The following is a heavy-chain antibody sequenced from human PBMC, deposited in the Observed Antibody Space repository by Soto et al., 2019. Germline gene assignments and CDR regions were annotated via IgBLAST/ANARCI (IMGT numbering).Heavy chain of an antibody. D-gene: IGHD3-3*01. Sequence: QVQVVQSGDEVKETGASVRVSCKTSGYSFTAYGISWVRQAPGQGLEWMGWISCYNGKTKYAQKVQGRVTMTTDTYTSIAYMEVRSLRSDDTAIYYCARDAPPPELRFLEWHNYDYIGMAVWGQGTTVTVSS. V-gene: IGHV1-18*01. J-gene: IGHJ6*02. CDR1: GYSFTAYG. CDR2: ISCYNGKT. CDR3: ARDAPPPELRFLEWHNYDYIGMAV.